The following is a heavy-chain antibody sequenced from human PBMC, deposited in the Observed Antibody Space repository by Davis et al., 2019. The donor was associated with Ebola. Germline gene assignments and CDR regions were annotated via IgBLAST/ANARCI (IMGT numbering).Heavy chain of an antibody. CDR2: IYYSGST. CDR3: ARQGGDDPGLLVDY. CDR1: GGSFSGYY. V-gene: IGHV4-59*08. Sequence: PSETLSLTCAVYGGSFSGYYWSWIRQPPGKGLEWIGYIYYSGSTNYNPSLKSRVTISVDTSKNQFSLKLSSVTAADTAVYYCARQGGDDPGLLVDYWGQGTLVTVSS. J-gene: IGHJ4*02. D-gene: IGHD2-21*01.